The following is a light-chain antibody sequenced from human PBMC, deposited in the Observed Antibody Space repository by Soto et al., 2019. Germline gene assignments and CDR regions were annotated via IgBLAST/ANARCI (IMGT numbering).Light chain of an antibody. CDR3: QSYDSRLSVVV. CDR2: GNS. CDR1: SSNIGARYD. V-gene: IGLV1-40*01. J-gene: IGLJ2*01. Sequence: QSVLTQPPSVSGAPGQRVTISCTGSSSNIGARYDVHWYQQLPGTAPKLLIYGNSNRPSGVPDRFSGSKSGTSASLAITGLQAEDEADYYCQSYDSRLSVVVFGGGTKLTVL.